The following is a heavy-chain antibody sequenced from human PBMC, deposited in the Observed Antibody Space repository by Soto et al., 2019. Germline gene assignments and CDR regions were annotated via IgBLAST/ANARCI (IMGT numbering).Heavy chain of an antibody. J-gene: IGHJ4*02. CDR1: GFTFSSYS. Sequence: EVQLVESGGGLVQPGGSLRLSCAASGFTFSSYSMNWVRQAPGKGLEWVSYISSSSSTIYYADSVKGRFTISRDNAKNSLYLQMNSLRAEDTAVYYCASTSGSYYLSGVVKTYSFDYWGQGTLVTVSS. CDR3: ASTSGSYYLSGVVKTYSFDY. CDR2: ISSSSSTI. D-gene: IGHD1-26*01. V-gene: IGHV3-48*01.